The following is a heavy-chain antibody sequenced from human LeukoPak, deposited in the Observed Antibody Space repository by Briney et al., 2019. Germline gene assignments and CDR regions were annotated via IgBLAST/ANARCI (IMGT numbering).Heavy chain of an antibody. CDR3: AFEGYNYGYN. CDR2: IIPIFGTS. J-gene: IGHJ4*01. Sequence: SVKVSCKASGGTFSSYAINWVRQAPGQGLEWMGGIIPIFGTSNYAHKFQGRVTITADESTSTVYMELSSLRSDDAAIYYCAFEGYNYGYNWGQGTLVTVSS. CDR1: GGTFSSYA. V-gene: IGHV1-69*13. D-gene: IGHD5-18*01.